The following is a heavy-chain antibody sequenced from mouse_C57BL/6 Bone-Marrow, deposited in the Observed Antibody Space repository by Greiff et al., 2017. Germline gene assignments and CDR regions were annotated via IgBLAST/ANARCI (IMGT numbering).Heavy chain of an antibody. Sequence: QVQLKESGAELARPGASVKLSCKASGYTFTSYGISWVKQRTGQGLEWIGEIYPRSGNTYYNEKFKGKATLTADKSSSTAYMELRSLTSEDSAVYFCARQGYSNWFAYWGQGTLVTVSA. J-gene: IGHJ3*01. D-gene: IGHD2-5*01. CDR1: GYTFTSYG. CDR3: ARQGYSNWFAY. V-gene: IGHV1-81*01. CDR2: IYPRSGNT.